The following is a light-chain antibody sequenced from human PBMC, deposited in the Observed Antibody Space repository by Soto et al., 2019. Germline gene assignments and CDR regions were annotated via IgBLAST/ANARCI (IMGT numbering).Light chain of an antibody. CDR3: QQYNILYT. J-gene: IGKJ2*01. V-gene: IGKV1-5*03. Sequence: DIQMTQSPSTLSASVGDRVTITCRASQSISSWLAWYQQKPGKAPKLLIYKASSLESGVPSRFSGSGSGTEFTLTISSLQPDAFSTYYCQQYNILYTFGQGTKLEIK. CDR1: QSISSW. CDR2: KAS.